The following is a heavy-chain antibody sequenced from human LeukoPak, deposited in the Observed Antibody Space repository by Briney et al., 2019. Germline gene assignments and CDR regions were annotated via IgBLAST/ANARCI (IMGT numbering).Heavy chain of an antibody. CDR2: IYYSGST. D-gene: IGHD6-13*01. Sequence: SETLSLTCAVYGGSFSGYYWSWIRQPPGKGLEWIGSIYYSGSTYYNPSLKSRVTISVDTSKSQFSLKLSSVTAADTAVYYCARQAAATPPGDYWGQGTLVTVSS. J-gene: IGHJ4*02. V-gene: IGHV4-34*01. CDR3: ARQAAATPPGDY. CDR1: GGSFSGYY.